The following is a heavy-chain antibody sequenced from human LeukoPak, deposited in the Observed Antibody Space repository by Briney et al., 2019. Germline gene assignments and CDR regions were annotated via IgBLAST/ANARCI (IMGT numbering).Heavy chain of an antibody. CDR1: GGTFSSYT. CDR2: IIPILGIA. CDR3: AGNAGYCSSTSCRWFDP. D-gene: IGHD2-2*01. J-gene: IGHJ5*02. V-gene: IGHV1-69*02. Sequence: SVKVSCKASGGTFSSYTISWVRQAPGQGLEWMGRIIPILGIANYAQKFQGRVTITADKSTSTAYMELSSLRSEDTAVYYCAGNAGYCSSTSCRWFDPWGQGTLVTVSS.